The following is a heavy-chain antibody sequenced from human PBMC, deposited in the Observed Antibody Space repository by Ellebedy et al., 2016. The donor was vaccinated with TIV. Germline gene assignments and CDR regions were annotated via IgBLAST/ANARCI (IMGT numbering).Heavy chain of an antibody. CDR2: INPSGCST. CDR1: GYTFTSYY. J-gene: IGHJ4*02. D-gene: IGHD3-10*01. Sequence: ASVKVSXXASGYTFTSYYMHWVRQAPGQGLEWMGIINPSGCSTSYAQKFQGRVTMTRDTSTSTVYMELSSLRSEDTAVYYCARVGDRLLWLVGFDYWGQGTLVTVSS. V-gene: IGHV1-46*01. CDR3: ARVGDRLLWLVGFDY.